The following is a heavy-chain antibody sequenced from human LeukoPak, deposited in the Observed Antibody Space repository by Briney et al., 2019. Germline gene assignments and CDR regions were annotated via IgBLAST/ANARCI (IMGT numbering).Heavy chain of an antibody. Sequence: PSETLSLTCTVSGGSISSYYWSWIRQPAGKGLEWIGRIYTSGSTNYNPSLKSRVTMSVDTSKNQFSLKLSSVTAAGTAVYYCARDGPRRDGYNKFDYWGQGTLVTVSS. J-gene: IGHJ4*02. V-gene: IGHV4-4*07. CDR3: ARDGPRRDGYNKFDY. D-gene: IGHD5-24*01. CDR1: GGSISSYY. CDR2: IYTSGST.